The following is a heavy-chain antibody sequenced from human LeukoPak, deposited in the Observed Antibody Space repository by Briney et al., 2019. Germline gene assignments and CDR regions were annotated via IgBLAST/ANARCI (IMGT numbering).Heavy chain of an antibody. Sequence: SETLSLTCAVYGCPLSDYYWSWIRQPPGKGLEWNGEINHSGSTNYNPSLKSRVTISVATSKHQFSLKLSSVTAADTAVYYCARGSLGPAARGNYFDYWGQGTLVTVSS. V-gene: IGHV4-34*01. CDR2: INHSGST. J-gene: IGHJ4*01. D-gene: IGHD2-2*01. CDR1: GCPLSDYY. CDR3: ARGSLGPAARGNYFDY.